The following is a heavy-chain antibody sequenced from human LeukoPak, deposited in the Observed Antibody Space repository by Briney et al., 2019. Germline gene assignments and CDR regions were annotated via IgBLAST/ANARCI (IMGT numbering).Heavy chain of an antibody. D-gene: IGHD1-26*01. CDR3: AKDFRSGNYYGGIVY. CDR2: ISASGGST. Sequence: GGSLRLSCAASGFTFSSSAMSWVRQVPGKGLEWVSGISASGGSTSYADSVRGRFTISRDNSKNTLYVQMNSLRDEDTAVYYCAKDFRSGNYYGGIVYWGLGTLVTVSS. CDR1: GFTFSSSA. J-gene: IGHJ4*02. V-gene: IGHV3-23*01.